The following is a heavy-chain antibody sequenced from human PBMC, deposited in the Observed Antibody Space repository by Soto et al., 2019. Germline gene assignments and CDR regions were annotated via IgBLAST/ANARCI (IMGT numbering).Heavy chain of an antibody. CDR2: IYYSGST. D-gene: IGHD6-13*01. CDR1: GGSISSYY. Sequence: SETLSLTCTVSGGSISSYYWSWIRQPPGKGLEWIGYIYYSGSTNYNPSLKSRVTISVDTSKNQFSLKLSSVTAADTAVYYCARATIAAAGTFDYWGQGTLVTVSS. V-gene: IGHV4-59*01. J-gene: IGHJ4*02. CDR3: ARATIAAAGTFDY.